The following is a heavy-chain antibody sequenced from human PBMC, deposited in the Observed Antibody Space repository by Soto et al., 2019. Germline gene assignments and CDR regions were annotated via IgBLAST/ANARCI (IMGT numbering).Heavy chain of an antibody. CDR2: IYYSGST. CDR1: GGSISSSSYY. J-gene: IGHJ4*02. CDR3: ARHGNKITGIAAAGTFDY. D-gene: IGHD6-13*01. V-gene: IGHV4-39*01. Sequence: SETLSLTCTVSGGSISSSSYYWGWIRQPPGKGLEWIGSIYYSGSTYYNPSLKSRVTISVDTSKNQFSLKLSSVTAADTAVYYCARHGNKITGIAAAGTFDYWGQGTLVTVSS.